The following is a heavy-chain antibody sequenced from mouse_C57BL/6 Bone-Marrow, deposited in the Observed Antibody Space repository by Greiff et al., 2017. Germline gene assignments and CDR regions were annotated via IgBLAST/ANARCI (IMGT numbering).Heavy chain of an antibody. Sequence: QVQLQQSGPGLVQPSQSLSITCTVSGFSLTSYGVHWVRQSPGKGLEWLGVIWRGGSTDYTAAFMSRLGITKDNSKSHVFFKMNSLQADDTAIYYCAKRRRGYFDVWGTGTTVTVSA. D-gene: IGHD3-3*01. J-gene: IGHJ1*03. CDR2: IWRGGST. V-gene: IGHV2-5*01. CDR1: GFSLTSYG. CDR3: AKRRRGYFDV.